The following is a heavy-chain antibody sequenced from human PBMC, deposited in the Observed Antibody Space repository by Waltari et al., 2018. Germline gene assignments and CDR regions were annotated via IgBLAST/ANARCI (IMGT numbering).Heavy chain of an antibody. CDR1: GFTFSHFA. CDR3: ARERISSSGDY. D-gene: IGHD6-6*01. CDR2: RSYDGSNK. V-gene: IGHV3-30-3*01. J-gene: IGHJ4*02. Sequence: QVQLVESGGGVVQPGRYLRLSCAAPGFTFSHFAMPWVRQAPGKGLEWVAVRSYDGSNKYYADSVKGRFTISRDNSKNTLYLQMNSLRAEDTAVYYCARERISSSGDYWGQGTLVTVSS.